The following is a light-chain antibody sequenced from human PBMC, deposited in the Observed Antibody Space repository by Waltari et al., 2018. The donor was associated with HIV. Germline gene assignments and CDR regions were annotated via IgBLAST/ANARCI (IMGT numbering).Light chain of an antibody. J-gene: IGLJ3*02. CDR3: ATWDHELDSWV. CDR2: NSK. Sequence: QSVLTQPPSAPGTPGQRIILSCSGSSSNIGSDAVYWYPQFPGTAPKLLIFNSKQRAAGVPDRFSASKSGTSASLAISGLQSDDEADYYCATWDHELDSWVFGGGTKLTVL. V-gene: IGLV1-44*01. CDR1: SSNIGSDA.